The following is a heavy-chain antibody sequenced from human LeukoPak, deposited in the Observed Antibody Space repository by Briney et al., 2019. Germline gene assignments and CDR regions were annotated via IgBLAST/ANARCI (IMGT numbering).Heavy chain of an antibody. CDR1: GFTFSDYY. V-gene: IGHV3-11*01. J-gene: IGHJ5*02. Sequence: GGSLRLSCAASGFTFSDYYMSWIRQAPGKGLEWVSYISSSGSTIYYADAVKGRFTISRDNSKNTLYLQMNSLRADDTAVYYCAKTQGYYDAWGQGALVTVSS. CDR2: ISSSGSTI. D-gene: IGHD2-15*01. CDR3: AKTQGYYDA.